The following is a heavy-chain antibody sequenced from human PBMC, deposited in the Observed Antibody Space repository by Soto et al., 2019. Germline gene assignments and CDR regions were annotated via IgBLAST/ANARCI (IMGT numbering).Heavy chain of an antibody. CDR1: GYSFTSYW. J-gene: IGHJ6*02. V-gene: IGHV5-10-1*01. CDR2: IDPSDSYT. Sequence: RGESLKISCKGSGYSFTSYWISWVRQMPGKGLEWMGRIDPSDSYTNYSPSFQGHVTISADKSISTAYLQWSSLKASDTAMYYCAGWMFAGYCSSTSCPRGYYGMDVWGQGTTVTVSS. D-gene: IGHD2-2*01. CDR3: AGWMFAGYCSSTSCPRGYYGMDV.